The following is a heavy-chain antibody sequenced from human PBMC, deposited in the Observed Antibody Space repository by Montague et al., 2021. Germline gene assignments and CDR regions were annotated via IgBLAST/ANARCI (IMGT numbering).Heavy chain of an antibody. CDR1: GFTFSSYA. CDR3: AKEEEYCSGDSCYIDY. Sequence: SLRLSCAASGFTFSSYAMSWVRQAPGKGLEWVSAISGSGGSTYYADSVKGRFTISRDNSKNTLYPQMNSLRAEDTAVYSCAKEEEYCSGDSCYIDYWGQGTLVTVSS. CDR2: ISGSGGST. J-gene: IGHJ4*02. D-gene: IGHD2-15*01. V-gene: IGHV3-23*01.